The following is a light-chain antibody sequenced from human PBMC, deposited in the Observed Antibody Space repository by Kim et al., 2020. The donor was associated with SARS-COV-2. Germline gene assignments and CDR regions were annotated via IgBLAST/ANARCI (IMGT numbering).Light chain of an antibody. V-gene: IGLV3-1*01. CDR3: QAWDSSAAV. CDR2: QHD. CDR1: KLGYKY. J-gene: IGLJ2*01. Sequence: SVSPGQTARITCSGDKLGYKYAFWYQQKPGQSPVLVMFQHDKRPSGISQRFSGSNSGNTAILTISGTRTIDEADYYCQAWDSSAAVFGGGTKLIVL.